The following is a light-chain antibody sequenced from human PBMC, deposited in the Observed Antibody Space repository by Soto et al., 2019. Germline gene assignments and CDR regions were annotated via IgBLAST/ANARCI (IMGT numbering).Light chain of an antibody. V-gene: IGKV3-20*01. CDR1: QSVTNSY. CDR2: GAT. CDR3: QQYGSSPWT. J-gene: IGKJ1*01. Sequence: EIVLTQSPGTLSLSPGERATLSCRASQSVTNSYIAWYQQKPGQAPRLLIYGATSRATGIPDRFTGSGSGTKFTLTITRLEPEDFAVYYCQQYGSSPWTFGQGTKVEIK.